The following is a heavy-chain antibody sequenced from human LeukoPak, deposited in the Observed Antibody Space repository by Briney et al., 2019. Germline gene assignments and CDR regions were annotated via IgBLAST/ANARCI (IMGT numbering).Heavy chain of an antibody. J-gene: IGHJ4*02. Sequence: ASVKVPCKASGYTFTGYYMHWVRQAPGQGLEWMGWINPNSGGTNYAQKFQGRVTMTRDTSISTAYMELSRLRSDDTAVYYCARDEGIVGATTPLDYWGQGTLVTVSS. CDR1: GYTFTGYY. D-gene: IGHD1-26*01. CDR2: INPNSGGT. V-gene: IGHV1-2*02. CDR3: ARDEGIVGATTPLDY.